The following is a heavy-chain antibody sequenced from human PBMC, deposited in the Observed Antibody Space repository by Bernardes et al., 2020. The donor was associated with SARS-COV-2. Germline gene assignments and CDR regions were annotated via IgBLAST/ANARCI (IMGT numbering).Heavy chain of an antibody. D-gene: IGHD3-10*01. CDR2: IYYSGST. CDR3: AATYYYGSGSGKWFDP. CDR1: GGSISSTSYY. Sequence: SETLSLTCTVSGGSISSTSYYWVWLRQPPGKGLEWIGTIYYSGSTYYNPSLKSRVTISVDTSKNQFSLKLSSVTAADTALYYCAATYYYGSGSGKWFDPWGQGTLVTVSS. V-gene: IGHV4-39*01. J-gene: IGHJ5*02.